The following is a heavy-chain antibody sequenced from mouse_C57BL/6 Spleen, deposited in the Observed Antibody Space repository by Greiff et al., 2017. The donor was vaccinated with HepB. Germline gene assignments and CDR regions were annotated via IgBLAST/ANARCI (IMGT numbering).Heavy chain of an antibody. CDR2: INPNNGGT. V-gene: IGHV1-26*01. Sequence: EVQLQQSGPELVKPGASVKISCKASGYTFTDYYMNWVKQSHGKSLEWIGDINPNNGGTSYNQKFKGKATLTVDKSSSTAYMELRSLTSEDSAVYYCARSPLTTVVATGFDYWGQGTTLTVSS. D-gene: IGHD1-1*01. CDR1: GYTFTDYY. J-gene: IGHJ2*01. CDR3: ARSPLTTVVATGFDY.